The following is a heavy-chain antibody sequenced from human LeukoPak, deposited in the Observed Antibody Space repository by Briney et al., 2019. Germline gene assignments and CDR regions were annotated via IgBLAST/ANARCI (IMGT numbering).Heavy chain of an antibody. CDR2: IKEDGSDT. D-gene: IGHD3-3*01. CDR1: GFTFSNYW. V-gene: IGHV3-7*03. CDR3: AKDRTRQAY. J-gene: IGHJ4*02. Sequence: GGSLRLSCAASGFTFSNYWMSWVRQTPGKGLEWVANIKEDGSDTYYVDSLKGRFTISRDNAKNSLYLQMNSLRAEDTAVYYCAKDRTRQAYWGQGTLVTVSS.